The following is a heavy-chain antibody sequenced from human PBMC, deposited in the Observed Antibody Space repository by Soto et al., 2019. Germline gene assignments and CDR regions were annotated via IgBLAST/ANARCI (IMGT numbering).Heavy chain of an antibody. CDR3: ARGRTVRNYADDSSDYFYFFDY. Sequence: SSETLSLTCTVSGDSISTFYWGWMRQSPGKELEWIGYVYYTGSTNYNPALERRVTISVDRTKNQFSLKQTSANAADTAVYYCARGRTVRNYADDSSDYFYFFDYWGQGTQVTVPQ. CDR2: VYYTGST. V-gene: IGHV4-59*01. J-gene: IGHJ4*02. CDR1: GDSISTFY. D-gene: IGHD3-22*01.